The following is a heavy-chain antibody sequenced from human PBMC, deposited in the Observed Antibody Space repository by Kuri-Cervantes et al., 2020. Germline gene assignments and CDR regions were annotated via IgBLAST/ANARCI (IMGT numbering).Heavy chain of an antibody. D-gene: IGHD3-3*01. Sequence: GESLKISCAASGFTFSSYAMSWVRQAPGKGLEWVSAISGSGGSTYYADSVKGRFTISRDNPKNTLYLQMNSLRAEDTAVYYCAKVRRITIFGVVTAFDYWGQGTLVTVSS. CDR1: GFTFSSYA. CDR3: AKVRRITIFGVVTAFDY. J-gene: IGHJ4*02. V-gene: IGHV3-23*01. CDR2: ISGSGGST.